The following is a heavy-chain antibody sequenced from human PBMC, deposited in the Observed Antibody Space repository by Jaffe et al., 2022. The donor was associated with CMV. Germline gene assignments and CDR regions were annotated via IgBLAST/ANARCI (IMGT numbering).Heavy chain of an antibody. D-gene: IGHD2-15*01. CDR3: ARSPQGRAYCSGGSCYSGVFDY. V-gene: IGHV1-69*01. Sequence: QVQLVQSGAEVKKPGSSVKVSCKASGGTFSSYAISWVRQAPGQGLEWMGGIIPIFGTANYAQKFQGRVTITADESTSTAYMELSSLRSEDTAVYYCARSPQGRAYCSGGSCYSGVFDYWGQGTLVTVSS. CDR2: IIPIFGTA. CDR1: GGTFSSYA. J-gene: IGHJ4*02.